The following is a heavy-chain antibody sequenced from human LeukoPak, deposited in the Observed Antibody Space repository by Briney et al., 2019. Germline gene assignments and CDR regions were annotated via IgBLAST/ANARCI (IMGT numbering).Heavy chain of an antibody. D-gene: IGHD3-22*01. CDR2: IYTSGST. CDR3: ARDNYYDSSGP. V-gene: IGHV4-61*02. CDR1: GGSISSGSYY. Sequence: SQTLSLTCTVSGGSISSGSYYWSWIRQPAGKGLEWIGRIYTSGSTNYNPSLKSRVTISVDTSKNQFSLKLSSVTAADTAVYYCARDNYYDSSGPWGLGTLVTVSS. J-gene: IGHJ5*02.